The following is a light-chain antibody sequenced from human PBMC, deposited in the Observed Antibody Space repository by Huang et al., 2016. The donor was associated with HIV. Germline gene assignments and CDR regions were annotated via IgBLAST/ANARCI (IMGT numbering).Light chain of an antibody. Sequence: DIVMAQSPVSLAVSLGERATLTCRSSQSVFSTSTNNDYLAWFQQNAGQPPKLLLFWSSTREVGVPDRFSGSGSGTHFTLTIANLEADDAAIYYCQQYYASPQTFGQGTRV. J-gene: IGKJ1*01. CDR2: WSS. CDR1: QSVFSTSTNNDY. CDR3: QQYYASPQT. V-gene: IGKV4-1*01.